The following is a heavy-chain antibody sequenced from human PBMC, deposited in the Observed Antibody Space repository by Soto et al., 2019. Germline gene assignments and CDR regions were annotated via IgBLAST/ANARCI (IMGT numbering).Heavy chain of an antibody. Sequence: PEETLSLTCTVSGGSISSHYWSCIRQPPGKGLEWVAYISHSGSTDYSPSLKSRVTISVDTSKNQFSLRLTSVTAADTAVYYCARVAATGLVFDSWGQGTLVTVSS. J-gene: IGHJ4*02. D-gene: IGHD3-9*01. V-gene: IGHV4-59*11. CDR3: ARVAATGLVFDS. CDR1: GGSISSHY. CDR2: ISHSGST.